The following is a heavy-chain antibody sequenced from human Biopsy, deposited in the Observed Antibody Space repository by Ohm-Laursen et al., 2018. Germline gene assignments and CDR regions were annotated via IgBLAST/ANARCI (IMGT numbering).Heavy chain of an antibody. Sequence: ASVKVSCKVSGYTLTALSMHWVRQAPGRGLEWMGGFAPENGKTIYAQKFQGRITMTEDTSTDTAYMELSSLRSEDTAVYYCAADLNVWNVNYWGQGTQVTVSS. D-gene: IGHD1-1*01. CDR2: FAPENGKT. CDR1: GYTLTALS. J-gene: IGHJ4*02. CDR3: AADLNVWNVNY. V-gene: IGHV1-24*01.